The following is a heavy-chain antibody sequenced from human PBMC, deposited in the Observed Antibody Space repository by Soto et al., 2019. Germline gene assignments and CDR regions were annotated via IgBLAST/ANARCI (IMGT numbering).Heavy chain of an antibody. CDR2: IIPIFGTA. V-gene: IGHV1-69*01. D-gene: IGHD3-22*01. J-gene: IGHJ4*02. CDR3: ARGWGYDSNDYYYAY. Sequence: QVQLVQSGAEVRKPGSSVKVSCKASGGTFSRHAISWVRQAPGQGLEWMGGIIPIFGTANHAQKFQGRVTIIADESTSTVYMELSSLISEDTAMYYCARGWGYDSNDYYYAYWCQGTLVIVSS. CDR1: GGTFSRHA.